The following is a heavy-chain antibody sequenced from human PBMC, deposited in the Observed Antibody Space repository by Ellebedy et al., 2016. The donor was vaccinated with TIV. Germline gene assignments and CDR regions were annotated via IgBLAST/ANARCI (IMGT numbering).Heavy chain of an antibody. CDR2: ISGKNGNT. V-gene: IGHV1-18*04. CDR3: ARGSSTSWYGGAFDI. CDR1: GFTLTTYG. Sequence: AASVKVSCKASGFTLTTYGINWVRQPPGQGLEWTGWISGKNGNTNYAQKVQGRLTLTTDTSTNTAYMELRSLRSDDTAVYYCARGSSTSWYGGAFDIWGQGTMVTVSS. J-gene: IGHJ3*02. D-gene: IGHD6-13*01.